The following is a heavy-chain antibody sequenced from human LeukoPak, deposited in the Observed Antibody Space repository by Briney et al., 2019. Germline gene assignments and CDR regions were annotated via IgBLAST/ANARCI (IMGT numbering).Heavy chain of an antibody. CDR2: ISGSGGST. J-gene: IGHJ4*02. CDR3: AKDGANIVVVTAITKEVGFDY. D-gene: IGHD2-21*02. V-gene: IGHV3-23*01. Sequence: GGSLRLSCAASGFTFSSYGMHWVRQAPGKGLEWVSAISGSGGSTYYADSVKGRFTISRDNSKNTLYLQMNSLRAEDTAVYYCAKDGANIVVVTAITKEVGFDYWGQGTLVTVSS. CDR1: GFTFSSYG.